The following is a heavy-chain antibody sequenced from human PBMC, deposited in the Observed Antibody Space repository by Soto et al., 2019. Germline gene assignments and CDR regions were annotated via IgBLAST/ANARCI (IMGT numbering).Heavy chain of an antibody. D-gene: IGHD2-15*01. J-gene: IGHJ4*02. CDR3: ARVVVGATGPNYFDY. CDR2: ISTYNGNT. V-gene: IGHV1-18*01. CDR1: GYTFTTYG. Sequence: PRASVKVSCKASGYTFTTYGISWVRQAPGQGLEWMGWISTYNGNTDYAQRLQGRVTMTTDTSTSTAYMELRSLRSDDTAVYYCARVVVGATGPNYFDYWGQGTLVTVSS.